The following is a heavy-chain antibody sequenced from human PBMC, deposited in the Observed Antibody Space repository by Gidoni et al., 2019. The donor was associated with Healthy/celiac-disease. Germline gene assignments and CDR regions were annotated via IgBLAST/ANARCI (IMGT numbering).Heavy chain of an antibody. J-gene: IGHJ4*02. CDR2: ISYDGSNK. CDR1: GFTFSSYA. Sequence: QVQLVESGGGVVQPGRSLRLFCAASGFTFSSYAMHWVRQAPGKGLGWVAVISYDGSNKYYADSVKGRFTISRDNSKNTLYLQMNSLRAEDTAVYYCARDLLVPDFDYWGQGTLVTVSS. D-gene: IGHD2-2*01. CDR3: ARDLLVPDFDY. V-gene: IGHV3-30-3*01.